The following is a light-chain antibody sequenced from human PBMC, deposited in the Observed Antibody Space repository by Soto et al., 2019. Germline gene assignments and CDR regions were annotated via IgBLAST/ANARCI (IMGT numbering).Light chain of an antibody. CDR1: HNIERW. J-gene: IGKJ1*01. Sequence: GDRVTITCRASHNIERWMAWYQQKPGKAPNLLIYAASNLQSGVPSRFSGSGSGTDLTLTISSLQREDFATYHCQKSYSAPLTFGQGTKVDIK. CDR2: AAS. CDR3: QKSYSAPLT. V-gene: IGKV1-39*01.